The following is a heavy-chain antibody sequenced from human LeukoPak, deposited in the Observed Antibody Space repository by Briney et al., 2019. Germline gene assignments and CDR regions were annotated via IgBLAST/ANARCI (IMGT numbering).Heavy chain of an antibody. CDR1: GYTFTSYA. Sequence: ASVKVSCKASGYTFTSYAMHWVRQAPGQRLEWMGWINAGNGNTKYSQKFQGRVTITRDTSASTAYMELSSPRSEDTAVYYCARGMGGYSGYDPFDYWGQGTLVTVSS. V-gene: IGHV1-3*01. CDR2: INAGNGNT. D-gene: IGHD5-12*01. J-gene: IGHJ4*02. CDR3: ARGMGGYSGYDPFDY.